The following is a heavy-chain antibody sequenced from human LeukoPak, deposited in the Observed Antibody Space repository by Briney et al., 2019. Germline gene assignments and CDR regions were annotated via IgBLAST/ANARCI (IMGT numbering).Heavy chain of an antibody. CDR3: ARHGPLGVLRYFDY. CDR2: IYYSGST. V-gene: IGHV4-39*01. D-gene: IGHD3-3*01. Sequence: PPETLSLTCTVSGGSISSSSYYWGRIRQPPGKGLEWIGSIYYSGSTYYNPSLKSRVTISVDTSKNQFSLKLSSVTAADTAVYYCARHGPLGVLRYFDYWGQGTLVTVSS. J-gene: IGHJ4*02. CDR1: GGSISSSSYY.